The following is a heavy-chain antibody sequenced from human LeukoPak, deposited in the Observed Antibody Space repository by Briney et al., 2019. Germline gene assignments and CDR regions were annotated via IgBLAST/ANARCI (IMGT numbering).Heavy chain of an antibody. CDR3: AVVPAALGAFDP. Sequence: NPSETLSLTCAVYGVSFSGYYWSWIRQPPGKGLEWIGEINHSGSTNYNPSLKSRVTISVDTSKNQFSLKLSSVTAADTAVYYCAVVPAALGAFDPWGQGTLVTVSS. V-gene: IGHV4-34*01. CDR1: GVSFSGYY. D-gene: IGHD2-2*01. J-gene: IGHJ5*02. CDR2: INHSGST.